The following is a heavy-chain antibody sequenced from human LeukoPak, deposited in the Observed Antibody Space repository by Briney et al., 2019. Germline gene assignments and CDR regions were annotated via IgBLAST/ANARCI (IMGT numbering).Heavy chain of an antibody. D-gene: IGHD1-26*01. CDR1: GYSFNNYW. CDR3: AREADGGGAYPHIWVDT. CDR2: IYPGDSDT. J-gene: IGHJ5*02. Sequence: GESLKISCKGSGYSFNNYWIGWVRQMPGKGLEWMGIIYPGDSDTRYSPSFHGQVTISADRSISTAYLQWRSLKASDTAIYYCAREADGGGAYPHIWVDTWGQGTLVTVSS. V-gene: IGHV5-51*01.